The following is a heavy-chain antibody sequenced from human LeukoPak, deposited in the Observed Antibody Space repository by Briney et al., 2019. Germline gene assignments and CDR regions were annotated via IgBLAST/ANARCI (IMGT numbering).Heavy chain of an antibody. V-gene: IGHV1-18*01. CDR3: MRVPELPDY. D-gene: IGHD2-15*01. J-gene: IGHJ4*02. Sequence: AAVKVSCKASGCIFSNYGISGVRQAPARGGEGMGWINGYNGNTNYSQRFQGRVTMTTDTSTNTAYMEIRSLRFDDTAVCYCMRVPELPDYWGQGTLVTVSS. CDR1: GCIFSNYG. CDR2: INGYNGNT.